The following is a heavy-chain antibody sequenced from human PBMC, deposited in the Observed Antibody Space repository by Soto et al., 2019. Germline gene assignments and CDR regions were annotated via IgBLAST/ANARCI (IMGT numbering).Heavy chain of an antibody. CDR2: IYPGDSDT. CDR3: ARGVVPAAMLGAFDI. Sequence: GESLKISCKGSGYSFTSYWIGWVRQMPGKGLEWMGIIYPGDSDTRYSPSFQGQVTISADKSISTAYLQWSSLKASDTAMYYCARGVVPAAMLGAFDIWGQGTMVTVSS. J-gene: IGHJ3*02. D-gene: IGHD2-2*01. CDR1: GYSFTSYW. V-gene: IGHV5-51*01.